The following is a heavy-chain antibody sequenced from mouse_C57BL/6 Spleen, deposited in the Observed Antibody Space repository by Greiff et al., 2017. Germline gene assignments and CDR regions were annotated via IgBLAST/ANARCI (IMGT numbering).Heavy chain of an antibody. CDR1: GYTFPSSW. D-gene: IGHD1-1*01. CDR3: ASGAQYYGSSYGYFDV. V-gene: IGHV1-55*01. CDR2: ISPGSGST. Sequence: QVQLQQPGAELVKPGASVKMSCQASGYTFPSSWITLVKQRPGQGLEWIGDISPGSGSTNSNETFQSTATLTVDTSSSTAYMQLSSMTSEDSALYYCASGAQYYGSSYGYFDVWGTGTTVTVSS. J-gene: IGHJ1*03.